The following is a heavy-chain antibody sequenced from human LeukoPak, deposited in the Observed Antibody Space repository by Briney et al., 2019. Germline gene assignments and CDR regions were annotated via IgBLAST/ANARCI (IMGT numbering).Heavy chain of an antibody. Sequence: GGSLRLSCAASGFTFGSYAMSWVRQAPGKGLEWVSAISGSGGSTYYADSVKGRFTISRDNSKNTLYLQMNSLRAEDTAVYYCAKDQGYSSSSDIDYWGQGTLVTVSS. CDR3: AKDQGYSSSSDIDY. J-gene: IGHJ4*02. CDR1: GFTFGSYA. V-gene: IGHV3-23*01. D-gene: IGHD6-6*01. CDR2: ISGSGGST.